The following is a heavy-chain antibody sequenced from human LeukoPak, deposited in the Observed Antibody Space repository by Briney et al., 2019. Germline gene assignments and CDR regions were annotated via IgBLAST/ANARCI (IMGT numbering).Heavy chain of an antibody. Sequence: GGSLRLSCAASGFTFSSYVMYWVRQAPGKGLEYVSSISSNGGSTYYANSVKGRFTISRDNSKNTLYLQMNSLRGEDTAVYYCVKVLVTYTVDVWGQGTTVTVSS. CDR3: VKVLVTYTVDV. V-gene: IGHV3-64*01. CDR1: GFTFSSYV. D-gene: IGHD2/OR15-2a*01. J-gene: IGHJ6*02. CDR2: ISSNGGST.